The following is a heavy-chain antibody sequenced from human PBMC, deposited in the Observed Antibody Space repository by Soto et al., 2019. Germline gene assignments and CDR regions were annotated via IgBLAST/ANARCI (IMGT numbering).Heavy chain of an antibody. J-gene: IGHJ6*02. D-gene: IGHD3-10*01. CDR1: GGTFSSYA. CDR2: IIPIFGTA. V-gene: IGHV1-69*13. Sequence: SVKVSCKASGGTFSSYAISWVRQAPGQGREWMGGIIPIFGTANYAQKFQGRVTITADESTSTAYMELSSLRSEDTAVYYCARVKGNRGYYYYGMDVWGQGTTVTVSS. CDR3: ARVKGNRGYYYYGMDV.